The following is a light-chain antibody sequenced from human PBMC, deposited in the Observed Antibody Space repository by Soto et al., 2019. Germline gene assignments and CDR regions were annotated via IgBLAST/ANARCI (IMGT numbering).Light chain of an antibody. CDR2: DAS. CDR3: QQYSQWPLYT. V-gene: IGKV3-15*01. CDR1: QSVNSD. Sequence: EIVLTQSQATVPASPGERVTLSCLASQSVNSDLAWYQQTPGQAPRPLIYDASTRAAGVPARFSGSGSGTEFTLTISSLQSEDFALYYCQQYSQWPLYTFGQGTKVDIK. J-gene: IGKJ2*01.